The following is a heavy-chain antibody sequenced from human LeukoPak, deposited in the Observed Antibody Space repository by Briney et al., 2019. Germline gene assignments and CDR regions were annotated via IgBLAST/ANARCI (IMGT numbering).Heavy chain of an antibody. CDR2: IDTDGRST. CDR3: VRDGYSGFDH. D-gene: IGHD5-12*01. V-gene: IGHV3-74*01. CDR1: GFTFSSHW. Sequence: GGSLRLSCAASGFTFSSHWMHWVRQAPGKGMVWVSRIDTDGRSTSYADSVKGRLAISRDNAKNTLYLQMNSLRVEDTAVYYCVRDGYSGFDHWGQGTLVTDSS. J-gene: IGHJ4*02.